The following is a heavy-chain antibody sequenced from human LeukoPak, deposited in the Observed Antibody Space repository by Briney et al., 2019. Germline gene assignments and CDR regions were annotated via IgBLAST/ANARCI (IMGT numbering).Heavy chain of an antibody. Sequence: PGGSLRLSCAASGFTFSSYGMHWVRQAPGKGLEWVAFIRYDGSNKHYADSVKGRFTISRDNSKKTLYLQMNSLRAEDTAVYYCAKGVVAATNPTYSYYYMDVWGKGTTVTVSS. CDR1: GFTFSSYG. D-gene: IGHD2-15*01. V-gene: IGHV3-30*02. CDR3: AKGVVAATNPTYSYYYMDV. J-gene: IGHJ6*03. CDR2: IRYDGSNK.